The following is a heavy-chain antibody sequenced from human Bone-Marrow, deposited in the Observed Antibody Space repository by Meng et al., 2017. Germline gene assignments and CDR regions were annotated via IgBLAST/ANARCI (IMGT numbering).Heavy chain of an antibody. J-gene: IGHJ4*01. CDR3: ARDQISKNYYGSGSTIDY. D-gene: IGHD3-10*01. CDR2: IYYSGST. CDR1: GGSISSSSYY. Sequence: SETLSLTCTVSGGSISSSSYYWGWIRQPPGKGLEWIGSIYYSGSTYYNPSLKSRVTISVDTSKNQFSLKLSSVTAADTAVYYCARDQISKNYYGSGSTIDYWGQGTQVTVSS. V-gene: IGHV4-39*07.